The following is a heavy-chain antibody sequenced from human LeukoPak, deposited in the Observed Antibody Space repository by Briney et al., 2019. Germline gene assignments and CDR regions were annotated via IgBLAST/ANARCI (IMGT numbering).Heavy chain of an antibody. CDR3: ARGRMSDIVVVPAAFFDH. Sequence: SETLSLTCAVYGGSFSGYYWSWIRQPPGKGLEWIGEINHSGSTNYNPSLKSRVTISVDTSKNQFSLRLSSVTAADTAVYYCARGRMSDIVVVPAAFFDHWGQGTLVAVSS. CDR1: GGSFSGYY. D-gene: IGHD2-2*01. J-gene: IGHJ4*02. V-gene: IGHV4-34*01. CDR2: INHSGST.